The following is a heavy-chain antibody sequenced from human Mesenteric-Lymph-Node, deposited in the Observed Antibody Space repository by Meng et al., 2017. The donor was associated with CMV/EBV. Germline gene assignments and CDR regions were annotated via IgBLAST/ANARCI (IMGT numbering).Heavy chain of an antibody. CDR3: AAEYQLLNTPYFEY. CDR2: ISNDGATR. Sequence: SCTDSGFTFNRYTIHWVRQAPGKGLEWVALISNDGATRNYADSVKGRLTISRDNSRNAVYLQLDSLTPEDTAVYYCAAEYQLLNTPYFEYWGQGTPVTVSS. CDR1: GFTFNRYT. V-gene: IGHV3-30-3*01. J-gene: IGHJ4*02. D-gene: IGHD3-10*01.